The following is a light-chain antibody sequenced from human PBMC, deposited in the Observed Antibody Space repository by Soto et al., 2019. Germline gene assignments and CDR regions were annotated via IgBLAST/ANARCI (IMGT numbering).Light chain of an antibody. CDR3: QQYNSYSWT. CDR1: QSVNRW. Sequence: IHMTLSPSTLSAFVGDRVTITCRASQSVNRWLAWYQQKQGKAPKLLIYETSSLESGVPSRFGGSGSGTEFNLTISSLQTDDFAIYYCQQYNSYSWTFGQGTKVDIK. J-gene: IGKJ1*01. CDR2: ETS. V-gene: IGKV1-5*03.